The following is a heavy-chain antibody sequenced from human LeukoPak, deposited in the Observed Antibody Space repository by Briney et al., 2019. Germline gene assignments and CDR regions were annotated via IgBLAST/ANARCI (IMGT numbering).Heavy chain of an antibody. CDR3: AKASAIDY. CDR2: IRYDGSNK. V-gene: IGHV3-30*02. Sequence: GGSLRLSCAASGFTFSGYDMHWVRQATGKGLEWVAFIRYDGSNKYYTDSVKGRFTISRDNSKNTLYLQMNSLRPEDTAVYYCAKASAIDYWGQGTLVTVSS. J-gene: IGHJ4*02. CDR1: GFTFSGYD.